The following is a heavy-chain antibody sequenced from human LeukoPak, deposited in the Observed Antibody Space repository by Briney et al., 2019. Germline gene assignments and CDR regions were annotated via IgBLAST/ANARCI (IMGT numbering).Heavy chain of an antibody. V-gene: IGHV3-66*01. J-gene: IGHJ6*03. CDR1: GFTVSGNY. CDR2: IYSGGKT. Sequence: GGSLRLSCAASGFTVSGNYMSWVRQAPGKGLEWVSVIYSGGKTYHADSVKGRFTISRDNSKNTLYLQMSSLRAEDTAVYYCARVYYGSGSLYQYYYYMDVWGKGTTVTISS. D-gene: IGHD3-10*01. CDR3: ARVYYGSGSLYQYYYYMDV.